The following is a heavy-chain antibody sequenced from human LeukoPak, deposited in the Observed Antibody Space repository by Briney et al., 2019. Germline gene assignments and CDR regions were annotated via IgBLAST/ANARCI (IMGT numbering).Heavy chain of an antibody. CDR1: GFTFSSYV. CDR3: AKYVVVVIRDAFDI. CDR2: ISGSGGST. Sequence: GGSLRLSCAASGFTFSSYVMSWVRQAPGKGLEWVTAISGSGGSTYYADSVKGRFTISRDNSKNTLFLQMNSLRAEDTAVYYCAKYVVVVIRDAFDIWGQGTMVTVSS. V-gene: IGHV3-23*01. D-gene: IGHD3-22*01. J-gene: IGHJ3*02.